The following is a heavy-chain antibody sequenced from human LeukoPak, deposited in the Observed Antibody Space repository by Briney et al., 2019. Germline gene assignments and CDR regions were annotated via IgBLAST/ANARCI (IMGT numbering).Heavy chain of an antibody. D-gene: IGHD3-9*01. V-gene: IGHV1-18*01. CDR3: ARASEDKLRYFDWLIDY. CDR1: GYTFTSYG. CDR2: ISAYNGNT. J-gene: IGHJ4*02. Sequence: GASVKVSCKASGYTFTSYGISWVRQAPGQGLEWMGWISAYNGNTNYAQKLQGRVTMTTDTSTSTAYMELRRLRSDDTAVYYCARASEDKLRYFDWLIDYWGQGTLVTVSS.